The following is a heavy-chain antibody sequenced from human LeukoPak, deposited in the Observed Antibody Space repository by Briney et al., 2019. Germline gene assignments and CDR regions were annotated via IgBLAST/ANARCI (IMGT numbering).Heavy chain of an antibody. CDR1: GFTFDDYG. J-gene: IGHJ4*02. Sequence: GGSLRLSCAASGFTFDDYGMSWVRQAPGKGLEWVSGINWNGGSTGYADSVKGRFTISRDNAKSSLYLQMNSLRAEDTALYYCASLGQQEPPHWGQGTLVTVSS. V-gene: IGHV3-20*04. CDR2: INWNGGST. D-gene: IGHD6-13*01. CDR3: ASLGQQEPPH.